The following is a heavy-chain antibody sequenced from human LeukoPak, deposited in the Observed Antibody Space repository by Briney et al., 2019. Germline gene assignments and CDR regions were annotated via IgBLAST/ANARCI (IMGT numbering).Heavy chain of an antibody. J-gene: IGHJ3*02. CDR3: ARDEWSSGSQRAFDI. CDR2: IYYSGST. CDR1: GGSISSSGYY. D-gene: IGHD1-26*01. Sequence: PSETLSLTCTVTGGSISSSGYYWSWIRQHPGKGLEWIGYIYYSGSTNYNASLKSRVTISVDTSKNQFSLKLTSVTAADTAMYYCARDEWSSGSQRAFDIRGQGTMVTVSS. V-gene: IGHV4-31*03.